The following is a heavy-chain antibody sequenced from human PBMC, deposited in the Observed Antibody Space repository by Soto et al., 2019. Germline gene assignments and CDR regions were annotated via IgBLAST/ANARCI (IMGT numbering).Heavy chain of an antibody. J-gene: IGHJ4*02. CDR1: GSSVSGGIYY. Sequence: PSETLSLTCTVSGSSVSGGIYYWTWIRQPPGKGLAWIGYIYHSATTNYNASLRSRVTISVDTSKNEFSLRLTSVTAADTAVYYCARDRDFDDYGYFDSWGPGTLDTVSS. V-gene: IGHV4-61*01. CDR3: ARDRDFDDYGYFDS. CDR2: IYHSATT. D-gene: IGHD4-17*01.